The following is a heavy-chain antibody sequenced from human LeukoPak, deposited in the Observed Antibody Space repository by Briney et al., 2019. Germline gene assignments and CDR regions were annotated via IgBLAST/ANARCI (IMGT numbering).Heavy chain of an antibody. Sequence: PGGSLRLSCAASGFPFRSYALSWLRQAPGKGLEWVSAISGSGGSTYYASFVKGRFIIANDNSKNTLYLQMNSLTAEDAAVYYCAKQFDCSSTSCSSYFHDWGQGTLVTVSS. CDR1: GFPFRSYA. J-gene: IGHJ1*01. CDR3: AKQFDCSSTSCSSYFHD. D-gene: IGHD2-2*01. V-gene: IGHV3-23*01. CDR2: ISGSGGST.